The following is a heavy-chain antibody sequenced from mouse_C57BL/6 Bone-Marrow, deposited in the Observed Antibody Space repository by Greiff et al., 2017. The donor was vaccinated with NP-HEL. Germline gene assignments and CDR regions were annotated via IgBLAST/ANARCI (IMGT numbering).Heavy chain of an antibody. CDR2: FHPYNDDT. Sequence: VKLVESGAELVKPGASVKMSCKASGYTFTTYPIEWMKQNHGKSLEWIGNFHPYNDDTKYNEKFKGKATLTVEKSSSTVYLELSRLTSDDSAVYYCARGASNSSRWYFDVWGTGTTVTVSS. J-gene: IGHJ1*03. D-gene: IGHD1-1*01. V-gene: IGHV1-47*01. CDR3: ARGASNSSRWYFDV. CDR1: GYTFTTYP.